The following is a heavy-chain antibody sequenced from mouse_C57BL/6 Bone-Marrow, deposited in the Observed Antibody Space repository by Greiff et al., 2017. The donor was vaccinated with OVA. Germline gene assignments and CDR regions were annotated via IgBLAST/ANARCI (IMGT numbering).Heavy chain of an antibody. Sequence: SGAELVRPGASVTLSCKASGYTFTDYEMHWVKQTPVHGLEWIGAIDPETGGTAYNQKFKGKAILTADQSSSTAYMELRILTSEDSAVYYCTRGYSNYYAMDYWCQGTSVTVSS. V-gene: IGHV1-15*01. D-gene: IGHD2-5*01. J-gene: IGHJ4*01. CDR2: IDPETGGT. CDR3: TRGYSNYYAMDY. CDR1: GYTFTDYE.